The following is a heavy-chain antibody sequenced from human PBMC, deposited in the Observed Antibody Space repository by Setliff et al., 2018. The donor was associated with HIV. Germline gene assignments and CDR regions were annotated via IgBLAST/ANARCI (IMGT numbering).Heavy chain of an antibody. CDR3: ARQGGYDFWSGYYPYYYGMDV. CDR2: IYTSGST. CDR1: GGSISSYY. V-gene: IGHV4-4*09. Sequence: SETLSLTCTVSGGSISSYYWSWIRQPPGKGLEWIGYIYTSGSTNYNPSLKSRVTISVDTSKNQFSLKLSSVTAADTAVYYCARQGGYDFWSGYYPYYYGMDVWG. J-gene: IGHJ6*01. D-gene: IGHD3-3*01.